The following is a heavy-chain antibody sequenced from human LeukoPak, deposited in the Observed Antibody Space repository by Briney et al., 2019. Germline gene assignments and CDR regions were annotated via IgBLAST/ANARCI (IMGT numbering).Heavy chain of an antibody. J-gene: IGHJ4*02. CDR3: AKTIGYGSGNDQAGG. D-gene: IGHD3-10*01. V-gene: IGHV3-7*01. CDR1: GFAFSNYW. Sequence: GGSLRLSCAASGFAFSNYWMSRVRQAPGKGLEWVANIKQDGSETYYLDSVKGRFTISRDNAKNSLCLQMHSLRVEDTAVYYCAKTIGYGSGNDQAGGWGQGTLVTVSS. CDR2: IKQDGSET.